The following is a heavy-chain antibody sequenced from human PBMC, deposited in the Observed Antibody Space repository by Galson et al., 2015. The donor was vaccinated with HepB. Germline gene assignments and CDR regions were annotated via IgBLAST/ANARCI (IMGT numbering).Heavy chain of an antibody. V-gene: IGHV5-51*01. J-gene: IGHJ3*02. CDR2: IFPYDSST. Sequence: QSGAEVKKPGESLKISCKGSGYNFATYWVGWVRQMSGKGPEWMGIIFPYDSSTRYSPSFQGQVTISADKSINTAYLQWNSLKASDTAMYYCAIYYDITGGAFDIWGQGTRVTVS. CDR3: AIYYDITGGAFDI. D-gene: IGHD3-22*01. CDR1: GYNFATYW.